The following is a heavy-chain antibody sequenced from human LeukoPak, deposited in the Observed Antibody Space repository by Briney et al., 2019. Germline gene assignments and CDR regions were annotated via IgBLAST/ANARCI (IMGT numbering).Heavy chain of an antibody. Sequence: PSETLSLTCAVYGGSFSGYYWSWIRQPPGKGLEWIGEINHSGSTNYNPSLKSRVTISVDTSKNQFSLKLSSVTAADTAVYYCARGPVVVEPGVYCFDYWGQGTLVTVSS. CDR3: ARGPVVVEPGVYCFDY. V-gene: IGHV4-34*01. CDR1: GGSFSGYY. D-gene: IGHD2-15*01. J-gene: IGHJ4*02. CDR2: INHSGST.